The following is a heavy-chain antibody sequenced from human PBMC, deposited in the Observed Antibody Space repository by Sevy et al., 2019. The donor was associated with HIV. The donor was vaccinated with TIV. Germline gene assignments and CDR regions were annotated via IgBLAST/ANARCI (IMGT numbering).Heavy chain of an antibody. V-gene: IGHV1-69*13. CDR2: IIPIFGTA. CDR1: GGTFSSYA. Sequence: ASVKVSCKASGGTFSSYAISWVRQAPGQGLEWMGGIIPIFGTANYAQKFQGGVTITADESTSTAYMELSSLRSEDTAVYYCARARDITIFGVVIAATGYYGMDVWGQGTTVTVSS. J-gene: IGHJ6*02. D-gene: IGHD3-3*01. CDR3: ARARDITIFGVVIAATGYYGMDV.